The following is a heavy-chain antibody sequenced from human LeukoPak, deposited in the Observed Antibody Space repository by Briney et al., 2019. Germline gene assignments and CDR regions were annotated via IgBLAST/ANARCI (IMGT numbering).Heavy chain of an antibody. D-gene: IGHD3-9*01. V-gene: IGHV1-2*02. CDR3: ARFADDILTGYYKDLDY. CDR2: INPNSGGT. CDR1: GYTFTGYY. J-gene: IGHJ4*02. Sequence: ASVKVSCKASGYTFTGYYMHWVRQAPGQGLEWMGWINPNSGGTNYAQKFQGRVTMTRDTSISTAYMELSSLRSEDTAVYYCARFADDILTGYYKDLDYWGQGTLVTVSS.